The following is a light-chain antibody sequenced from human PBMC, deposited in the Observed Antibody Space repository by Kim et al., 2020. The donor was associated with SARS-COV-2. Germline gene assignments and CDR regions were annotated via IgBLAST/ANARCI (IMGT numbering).Light chain of an antibody. CDR2: AVS. Sequence: QSITISSTRTSSDVGSYNCVSWYQQHPGKAPILMIYAVSNRPSGVSNRFSGSESGNTACLTISGHQAEDEADYYCSSYTRSSTNYVFGTGTKVTVL. CDR1: SSDVGSYNC. J-gene: IGLJ1*01. CDR3: SSYTRSSTNYV. V-gene: IGLV2-14*03.